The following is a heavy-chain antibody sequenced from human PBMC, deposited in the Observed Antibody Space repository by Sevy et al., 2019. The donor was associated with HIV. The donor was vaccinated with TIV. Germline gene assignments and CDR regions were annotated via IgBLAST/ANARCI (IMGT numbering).Heavy chain of an antibody. J-gene: IGHJ4*02. CDR2: INPNSGGT. CDR1: GYTFTGYY. V-gene: IGHV1-2*02. D-gene: IGHD2-15*01. CDR3: ASSRYCSGGSCSHDY. Sequence: ASVKVSCKASGYTFTGYYMHWVRQAPGQGLEWMGWINPNSGGTNYAQKFQGRVTMTRDTSISTAYMELSRLRSDDTAVYYCASSRYCSGGSCSHDYWGQGTLVTVSS.